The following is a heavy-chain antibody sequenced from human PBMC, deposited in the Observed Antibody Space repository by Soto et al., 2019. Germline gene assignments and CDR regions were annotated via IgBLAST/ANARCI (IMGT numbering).Heavy chain of an antibody. CDR1: GFTFSMYW. D-gene: IGHD1-1*01. J-gene: IGHJ4*02. Sequence: GGSLRLACAASGFTFSMYWMHWVRQVPGKGPEWVSRINDDGISTNYADSVKGRFTISRDNAKNTLYLQMNALRVEDTAVYYCTRGPRSTSTGTGAFWGQGTLVTVSS. CDR3: TRGPRSTSTGTGAF. CDR2: INDDGIST. V-gene: IGHV3-74*01.